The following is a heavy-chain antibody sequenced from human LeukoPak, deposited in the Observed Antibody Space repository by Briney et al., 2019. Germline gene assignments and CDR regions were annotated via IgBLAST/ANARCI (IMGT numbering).Heavy chain of an antibody. V-gene: IGHV4-31*03. CDR2: IYYSGST. CDR3: ASPAPMITFGGVIVAPFDY. D-gene: IGHD3-16*02. J-gene: IGHJ4*02. CDR1: GGSISSGGYY. Sequence: SETLSLTCTVSGGSISSGGYYWSWIRQHPGKGLEWIGYIYYSGSTYYNPSLKSRVTISVDTSKNQFSLKLSSVTAADTAVYYCASPAPMITFGGVIVAPFDYWAREPWSPSPQ.